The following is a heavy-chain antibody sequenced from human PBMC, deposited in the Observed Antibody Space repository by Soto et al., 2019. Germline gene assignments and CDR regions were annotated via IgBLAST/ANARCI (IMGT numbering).Heavy chain of an antibody. V-gene: IGHV1-69*01. D-gene: IGHD2-2*01. Sequence: QVQLVQSGAEVKKPGSSVKVSCKASGGTFSSYAISWVRQAPGQGLEWMGGIIPISDTTNYAQKFQGRVTITADESTSTAYRELSSLRSEDTAGYYCARSQGSSTSLEIYYYYYYGMDVWGQGTTVTVSS. J-gene: IGHJ6*02. CDR3: ARSQGSSTSLEIYYYYYYGMDV. CDR2: IIPISDTT. CDR1: GGTFSSYA.